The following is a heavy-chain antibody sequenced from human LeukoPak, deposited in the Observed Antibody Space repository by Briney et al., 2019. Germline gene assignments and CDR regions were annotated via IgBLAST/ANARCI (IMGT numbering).Heavy chain of an antibody. CDR3: GRLDQDWGTFDY. Sequence: ASVKVSCKASGYTFTGYYMHWVRQAPGQGLEWMGWIKPDSGDTHYVQKFQGRVTMTRDTSITTAYMELSLRSDDTAVYYCGRLDQDWGTFDYWGQGTVVTVSS. D-gene: IGHD7-27*01. CDR2: IKPDSGDT. J-gene: IGHJ4*02. V-gene: IGHV1-2*02. CDR1: GYTFTGYY.